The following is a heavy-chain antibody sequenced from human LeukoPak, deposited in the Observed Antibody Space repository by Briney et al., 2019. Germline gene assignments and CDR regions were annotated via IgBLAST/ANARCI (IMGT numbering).Heavy chain of an antibody. J-gene: IGHJ6*02. CDR2: IYHSGST. V-gene: IGHV4-30-2*01. CDR1: GGSISSGGYS. D-gene: IGHD3-10*01. CDR3: ARTYGSGSYYWYGMDV. Sequence: PSETLSLTCAVSGGSISSGGYSWSWIRQPPGKGLEWIGYIYHSGSTYYNPSLKSRVTISVDRSKNQFSLKLSSVTAADTAVYYCARTYGSGSYYWYGMDVWGQGTTVTVSS.